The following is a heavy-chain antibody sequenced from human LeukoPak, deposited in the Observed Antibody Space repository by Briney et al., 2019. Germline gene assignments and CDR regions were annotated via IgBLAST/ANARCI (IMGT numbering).Heavy chain of an antibody. D-gene: IGHD2-21*01. V-gene: IGHV3-48*01. CDR1: GFTFSSYS. J-gene: IGHJ4*02. Sequence: GGSLRLSCAASGFTFSSYSMNWVRQAPGKGLEWVSYISSSSSTIYCADSVKGRFTISRDNAKNSLYLQMNSLRAEDTAVYYCARAPEAHMDPNYFDYWGQGTLVTVSS. CDR2: ISSSSSTI. CDR3: ARAPEAHMDPNYFDY.